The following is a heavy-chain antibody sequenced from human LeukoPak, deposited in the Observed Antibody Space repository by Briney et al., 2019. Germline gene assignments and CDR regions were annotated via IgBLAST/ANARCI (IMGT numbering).Heavy chain of an antibody. D-gene: IGHD1-26*01. Sequence: GRSLRLSCAASGFTFSTYGMHWVRQAPCRGLEWVAVISYDGSNKYYADSVKGRFTISRDNSKNTLYLQMNSLRAEDTAVYYCAKVFFSGSYYAASDYWGQGTLVTVSS. V-gene: IGHV3-30*18. CDR1: GFTFSTYG. CDR3: AKVFFSGSYYAASDY. CDR2: ISYDGSNK. J-gene: IGHJ4*02.